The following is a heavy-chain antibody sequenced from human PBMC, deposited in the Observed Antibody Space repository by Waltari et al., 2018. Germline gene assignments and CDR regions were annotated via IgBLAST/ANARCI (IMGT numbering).Heavy chain of an antibody. CDR1: GDSITSASY. Sequence: VQLQESGPGLVKPSETLSLTCAASGDSITSASYWGWIRQPPGKGLEWMGYVAHFGSSSYNPSLKSRVTMAVDTSKRQFSLNLSSVTAADTAVYYCARHESAHYGGFDSWGRGTLVTVSA. V-gene: IGHV4-38-2*01. D-gene: IGHD4-17*01. J-gene: IGHJ4*02. CDR3: ARHESAHYGGFDS. CDR2: VAHFGSS.